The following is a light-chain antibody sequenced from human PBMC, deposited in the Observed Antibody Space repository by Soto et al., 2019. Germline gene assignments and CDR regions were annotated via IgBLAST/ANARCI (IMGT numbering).Light chain of an antibody. CDR1: QNVANY. J-gene: IGKJ5*01. Sequence: EIVLTQSPATLSLSPGERATLSCRASQNVANYLDWYQQKPGQAPRLLIYESSNRATGIPARFSGSGSGTEFTLTISSLQSEDFAVYYCQQYNNWPPWTFGQGTRLEIK. CDR2: ESS. CDR3: QQYNNWPPWT. V-gene: IGKV3-15*01.